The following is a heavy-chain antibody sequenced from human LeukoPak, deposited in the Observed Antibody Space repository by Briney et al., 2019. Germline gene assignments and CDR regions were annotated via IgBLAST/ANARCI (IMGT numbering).Heavy chain of an antibody. Sequence: EPGGSLRLSCAASGFTFSSYAMSWVRQAPGKGLEWVSAISGSGGSTYYADSVKGRFTISRDNSKNTLYLQMNSLRAEDTAVYYCAKDPYYDYVWGSYRYTNYFDYWGQGTLVTVSS. CDR2: ISGSGGST. V-gene: IGHV3-23*01. D-gene: IGHD3-16*02. CDR1: GFTFSSYA. J-gene: IGHJ4*02. CDR3: AKDPYYDYVWGSYRYTNYFDY.